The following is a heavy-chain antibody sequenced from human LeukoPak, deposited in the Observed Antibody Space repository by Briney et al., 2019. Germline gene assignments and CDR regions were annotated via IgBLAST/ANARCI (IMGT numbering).Heavy chain of an antibody. CDR3: ARDGGSSGWYDY. D-gene: IGHD6-19*01. Sequence: PSETLSLTCTVSGASISSTNYYWGWIRQPPGKGLEWIGYIYYSGSTNYNPSLKSRVTISVDTSKNQFSLKLSSVTAADTAVYYCARDGGSSGWYDYWGQGTLVTVSS. J-gene: IGHJ4*02. V-gene: IGHV4-61*01. CDR2: IYYSGST. CDR1: GASISSTNYY.